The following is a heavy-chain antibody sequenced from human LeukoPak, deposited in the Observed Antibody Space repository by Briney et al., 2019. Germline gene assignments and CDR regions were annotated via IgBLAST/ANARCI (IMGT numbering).Heavy chain of an antibody. J-gene: IGHJ4*02. CDR2: ISGSGGST. D-gene: IGHD3-10*01. Sequence: GGSLRLSCAASGFTFSSYDMSWVRQAPGKGLEWVSGISGSGGSTYYADSVKGRFTISRDNAKNTVFLQMSSLRAEDTALYYCARKSASGNYPLDYWGQGTLVTVSS. CDR1: GFTFSSYD. V-gene: IGHV3-23*01. CDR3: ARKSASGNYPLDY.